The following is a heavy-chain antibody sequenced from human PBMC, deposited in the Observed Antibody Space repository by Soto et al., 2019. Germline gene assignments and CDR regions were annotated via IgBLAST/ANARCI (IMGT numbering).Heavy chain of an antibody. CDR3: ARSDGYDFNWLDS. CDR2: MNPNSGNT. D-gene: IGHD2-21*01. J-gene: IGHJ5*01. CDR1: GYTFASYD. Sequence: QVQLVQSGAEVKTPGASVKVSCKASGYTFASYDINWVRQAPGQGLEWMGWMNPNSGNTGFAQKFQGRLTLTRDTALTIAYMELSSLRNEDTAVYYCARSDGYDFNWLDSWGHGTLVTVS. V-gene: IGHV1-8*01.